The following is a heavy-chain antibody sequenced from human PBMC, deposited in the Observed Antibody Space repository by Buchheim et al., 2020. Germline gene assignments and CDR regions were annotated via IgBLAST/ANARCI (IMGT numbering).Heavy chain of an antibody. CDR3: ARALGYCSGGSCYGVDY. D-gene: IGHD2-15*01. V-gene: IGHV4-34*01. Sequence: QVQLQQWGAGLLKPSETLSLTCAVYGGSLSTYYWSWIRQPPGKGLEWIGEINHSGSTNYNPSLKSRVFMSIDTSKNQLSLNLSSVTAADTAVYYCARALGYCSGGSCYGVDYWGQGTL. CDR2: INHSGST. CDR1: GGSLSTYY. J-gene: IGHJ4*02.